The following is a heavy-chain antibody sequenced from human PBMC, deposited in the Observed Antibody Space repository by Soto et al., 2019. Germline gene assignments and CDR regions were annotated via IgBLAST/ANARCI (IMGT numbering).Heavy chain of an antibody. J-gene: IGHJ6*03. V-gene: IGHV4-59*01. Sequence: SETLSLTCTVSGGSISSYYWSWIRQPPGKGLEWIGYIYYSGSTNYNPSLKSRVTISVDTSKNQFSLKLSSVTAADTAVYYCARDSVLDGDYSYYYYYMDVWGKGTTVTVSS. D-gene: IGHD4-17*01. CDR3: ARDSVLDGDYSYYYYYMDV. CDR1: GGSISSYY. CDR2: IYYSGST.